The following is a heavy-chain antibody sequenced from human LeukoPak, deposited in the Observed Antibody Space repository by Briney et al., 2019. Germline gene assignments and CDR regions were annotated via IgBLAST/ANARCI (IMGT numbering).Heavy chain of an antibody. Sequence: PGGSLRLSCAASGFTFSSYWMNRARQAPGKGLEWVASINHNGNVNYYVDPVKGRFTISRDNAKNSLYLQMSNLRAEDTAVHFCARGGGLDVWGQGATVTVSS. CDR1: GFTFSSYW. D-gene: IGHD3-16*01. V-gene: IGHV3-7*03. CDR3: ARGGGLDV. CDR2: INHNGNVN. J-gene: IGHJ6*02.